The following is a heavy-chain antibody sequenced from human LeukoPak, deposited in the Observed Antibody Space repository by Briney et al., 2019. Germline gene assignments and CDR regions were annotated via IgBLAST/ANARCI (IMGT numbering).Heavy chain of an antibody. Sequence: SETLSLTCTVTGGTMNTYYWCWIRQPPGKGLEWIGYIYYSGSTSYSPSLKSRVTMSVDTSKNQFSLNLRSVTAADTAVYYCARVSLDFYDRSGYYYFDYWGQGTLATVSS. J-gene: IGHJ4*02. CDR2: IYYSGST. CDR3: ARVSLDFYDRSGYYYFDY. D-gene: IGHD3-22*01. CDR1: GGTMNTYY. V-gene: IGHV4-59*01.